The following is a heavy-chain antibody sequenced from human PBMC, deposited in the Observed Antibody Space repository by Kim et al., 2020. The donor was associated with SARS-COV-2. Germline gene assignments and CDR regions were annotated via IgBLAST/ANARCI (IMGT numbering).Heavy chain of an antibody. CDR1: GGFISGHY. Sequence: SETLSLTCTVSGGFISGHYWSWIRQPPGKGLEWIGYMYYTGNSNYNPSLKSRVTISIDTSENQFSLKLSTVTAADTAVYYCATLDYGDYRTNYWGQGTLV. CDR2: MYYTGNS. V-gene: IGHV4-59*08. J-gene: IGHJ4*02. D-gene: IGHD4-17*01. CDR3: ATLDYGDYRTNY.